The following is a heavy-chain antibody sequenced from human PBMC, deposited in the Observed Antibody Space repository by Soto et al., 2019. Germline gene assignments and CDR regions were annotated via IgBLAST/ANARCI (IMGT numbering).Heavy chain of an antibody. J-gene: IGHJ5*02. V-gene: IGHV4-39*01. D-gene: IGHD6-19*01. Sequence: SETLSLTCTVSGGSISSSSYYWGWIRQPPGKGLEWIGSIYYSGSTYYNPSLKSRVTISVDTSKNQFSLKLSSVTAADTAVYYCARPSRTVAGTENWFDPWGQGTLVTVSS. CDR3: ARPSRTVAGTENWFDP. CDR1: GGSISSSSYY. CDR2: IYYSGST.